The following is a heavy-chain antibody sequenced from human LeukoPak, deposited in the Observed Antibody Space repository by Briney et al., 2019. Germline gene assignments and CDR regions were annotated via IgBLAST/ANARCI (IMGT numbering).Heavy chain of an antibody. V-gene: IGHV1-69*13. CDR2: IIPIFGTA. CDR3: ATPDNGYRVFDP. CDR1: GGTFSSYA. Sequence: ASVKVSCKASGGTFSSYAISWVRQAPGQGLEWMGGIIPIFGTANYAQKFQGRVTITADESTSTAYMELSSLRSEDTAVYYCATPDNGYRVFDPWGQGTLVTVSS. D-gene: IGHD5-12*01. J-gene: IGHJ5*02.